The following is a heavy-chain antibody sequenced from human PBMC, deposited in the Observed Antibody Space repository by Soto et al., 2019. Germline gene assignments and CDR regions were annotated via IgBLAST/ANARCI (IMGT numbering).Heavy chain of an antibody. D-gene: IGHD2-2*01. J-gene: IGHJ6*02. V-gene: IGHV4-39*01. Sequence: SETLSLTCTVSDGSISSSSYYWGWIRQPPGKGLEWIGSIYYSGSTYYNPSLKSRVTISVDTSKNQFSLKLSSVTAADTAVYYCARSLLISLGYCSSTSCLLDYYGMDVWGQGTTVTVS. CDR1: DGSISSSSYY. CDR3: ARSLLISLGYCSSTSCLLDYYGMDV. CDR2: IYYSGST.